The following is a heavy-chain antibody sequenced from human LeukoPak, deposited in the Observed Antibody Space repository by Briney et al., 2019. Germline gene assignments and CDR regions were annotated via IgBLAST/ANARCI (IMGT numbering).Heavy chain of an antibody. D-gene: IGHD3-22*01. CDR3: ARGMYSSSESFDV. CDR1: GYTFGAHY. V-gene: IGHV1-2*02. J-gene: IGHJ3*01. Sequence: GASVKVSCKASGYTFGAHYIHWLRQAPGQGLEYMGWINPSAGDTRFAERSKSRVTLTRDTSTTTVYMELTRLTFGDTAVYFCARGMYSSSESFDVWGQGTMVVVSS. CDR2: INPSAGDT.